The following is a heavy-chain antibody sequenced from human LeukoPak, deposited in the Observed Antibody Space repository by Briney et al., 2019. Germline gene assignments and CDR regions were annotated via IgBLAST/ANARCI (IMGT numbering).Heavy chain of an antibody. D-gene: IGHD4-17*01. CDR1: GFTFSSYS. Sequence: GGSLRLSCAASGFTFSSYSMNWVRQAPGKGLEWVSSISSSSSYIYYADSVKGRFTIFSDNAKNSLCLQMNSLVAEDTAVYYCARWDDYGDPPDGFDIWGQGTMVTVPS. CDR3: ARWDDYGDPPDGFDI. V-gene: IGHV3-21*01. CDR2: ISSSSSYI. J-gene: IGHJ3*02.